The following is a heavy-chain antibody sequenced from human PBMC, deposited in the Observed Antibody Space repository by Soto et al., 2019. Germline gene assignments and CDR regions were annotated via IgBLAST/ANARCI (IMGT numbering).Heavy chain of an antibody. CDR3: AKGVEYRSPDYYYYYMDV. J-gene: IGHJ6*03. Sequence: EVQLVESGGGLVQPDKSLRLSCAASGFTFDDYVMHWVRQTPGKGLEWVSGISWNSDTIGYADSVQGRFTISRDNAKNSLYLQMNSLRPEDTALYYCAKGVEYRSPDYYYYYMDVWGKGTTVTVS. CDR2: ISWNSDTI. D-gene: IGHD6-6*01. V-gene: IGHV3-9*01. CDR1: GFTFDDYV.